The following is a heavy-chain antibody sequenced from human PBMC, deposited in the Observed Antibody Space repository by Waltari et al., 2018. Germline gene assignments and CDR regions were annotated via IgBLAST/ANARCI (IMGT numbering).Heavy chain of an antibody. Sequence: QVQLQESGPGLVKPSETLSLTCAVSGGSISSYYWSWIRQPPGKGLEWIGYIYSSADTNYNPSLKSRVTISVDTSKNQFSLKLSSVTAADTAVYYCARTKSSGSQNYFDYWGQGTLVTVSS. D-gene: IGHD1-26*01. V-gene: IGHV4-59*01. CDR3: ARTKSSGSQNYFDY. CDR1: GGSISSYY. J-gene: IGHJ4*02. CDR2: IYSSADT.